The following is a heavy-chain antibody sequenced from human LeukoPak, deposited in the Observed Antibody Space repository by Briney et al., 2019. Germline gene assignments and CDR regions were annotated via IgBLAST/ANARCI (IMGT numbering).Heavy chain of an antibody. CDR2: IIPILGIA. CDR3: ARDSSGTY. J-gene: IGHJ4*02. Sequence: WASVKVSCKASGGTFSSYAISWVRQAPGQGLEWMGRIIPILGIANYAQKFQGRVTITADKSTSTAYMELSSLRSGDTAVYYCARDSSGTYWGQGTLVTVSS. V-gene: IGHV1-69*04. D-gene: IGHD3-22*01. CDR1: GGTFSSYA.